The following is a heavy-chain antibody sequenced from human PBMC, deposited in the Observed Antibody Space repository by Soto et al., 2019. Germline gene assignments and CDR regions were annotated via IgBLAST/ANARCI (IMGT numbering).Heavy chain of an antibody. CDR3: ARDKYYDFWSGHMPAYGMDV. V-gene: IGHV4-59*01. CDR1: GGSISSYY. J-gene: IGHJ6*02. CDR2: IYYSGST. Sequence: SETLSLTCTVSGGSISSYYWSWIRQPPGKGLEWIGYIYYSGSTNYNPPLKSRVTISVDTSKNQFSLKLSSVTAADTAVYYCARDKYYDFWSGHMPAYGMDVWGQGTTVTVSS. D-gene: IGHD3-3*01.